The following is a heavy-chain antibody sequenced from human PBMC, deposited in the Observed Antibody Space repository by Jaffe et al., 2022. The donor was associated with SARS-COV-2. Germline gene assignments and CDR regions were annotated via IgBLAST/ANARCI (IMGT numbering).Heavy chain of an antibody. D-gene: IGHD5-18*01. CDR2: ISSGGTSI. CDR3: ASDGYNFDYGIDY. J-gene: IGHJ4*02. V-gene: IGHV3-21*01. Sequence: EVQLVESGGGLVKPGGSLRLSCAASGFTFSSYTMNWVRQAPGKGLEWVSCISSGGTSIYYADSVKGRFTISRDNTKNSLYLQMNRLRDDDTAVYYCASDGYNFDYGIDYWGQGTLVTVSS. CDR1: GFTFSSYT.